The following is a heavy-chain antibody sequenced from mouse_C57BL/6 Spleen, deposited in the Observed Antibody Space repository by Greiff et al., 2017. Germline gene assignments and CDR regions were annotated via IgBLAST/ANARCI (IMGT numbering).Heavy chain of an antibody. V-gene: IGHV1-18*01. CDR3: ARRGYDYDYAMDY. D-gene: IGHD2-4*01. CDR2: INTNNGGT. J-gene: IGHJ4*01. CDR1: GYTFTDYN. Sequence: VQLQQSGPELVKPGASVKIPCKASGYTFTDYNMDWVEQSHGKSLEWIGDINTNNGGTISNPTFKGKATLTVDTSSSTDYMELRSLTSEATAVYNCARRGYDYDYAMDYWGQGTSVTVSS.